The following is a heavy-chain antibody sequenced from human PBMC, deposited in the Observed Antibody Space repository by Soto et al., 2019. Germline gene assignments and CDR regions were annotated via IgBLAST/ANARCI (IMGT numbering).Heavy chain of an antibody. V-gene: IGHV4-30-2*01. D-gene: IGHD4-17*01. CDR2: IYHSWST. CDR3: ARSQTTVTYYDY. J-gene: IGHJ4*02. Sequence: QLQLQESGSGLVKPSQTLSLTCAVSGGSISSGGYSWSWIRQPPGKGLEWIGYIYHSWSTYYNPALNCRVTITVVKSKTQFSLKLSSVTAADTVVYYCARSQTTVTYYDYWGQGTLVTVSS. CDR1: GGSISSGGYS.